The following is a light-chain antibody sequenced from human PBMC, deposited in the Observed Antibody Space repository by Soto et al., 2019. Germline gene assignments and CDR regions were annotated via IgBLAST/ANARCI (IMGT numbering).Light chain of an antibody. CDR1: QSVSSSY. CDR2: GAS. V-gene: IGKV3-20*01. CDR3: QLYVNSPPYT. J-gene: IGKJ2*01. Sequence: EIVLTQSPGTLSLSPGERATLSCRASQSVSSSYLAWYQHTPGQAPRLLIYGASSRATGIPDRVCGSGSGTEVTVTIRRLEPEDFAVYYCQLYVNSPPYTFGQGTKLEIK.